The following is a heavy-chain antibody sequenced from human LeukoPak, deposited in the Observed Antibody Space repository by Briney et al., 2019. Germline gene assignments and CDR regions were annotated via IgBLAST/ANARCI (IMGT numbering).Heavy chain of an antibody. D-gene: IGHD3-22*01. V-gene: IGHV4-59*12. CDR2: IYYSGST. Sequence: PSETLSLTCTVSRGSISSYYWSWIRQPPGKGLEWIGYIYYSGSTNYNPSLRSRVTISVDTSKNQFSLKLSSVTAADTAVYFCARGPPTDYYDSSGFYYVFDYWGQGTLVTVSS. CDR1: RGSISSYY. J-gene: IGHJ4*02. CDR3: ARGPPTDYYDSSGFYYVFDY.